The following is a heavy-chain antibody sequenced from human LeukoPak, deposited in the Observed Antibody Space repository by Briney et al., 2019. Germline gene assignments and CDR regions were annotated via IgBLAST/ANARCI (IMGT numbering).Heavy chain of an antibody. CDR1: GFTFDNYA. CDR2: ISSNGGST. D-gene: IGHD6-19*01. Sequence: GGSLRLSCAASGFTFDNYAMHWVRQAPGKGLEYVAAISSNGGSTYYANSVKGRFTISRDNSKNTLYLQMASLRAEDMAVYYCARISRAVPATDFWGQGALVTVSS. V-gene: IGHV3-64*01. J-gene: IGHJ4*02. CDR3: ARISRAVPATDF.